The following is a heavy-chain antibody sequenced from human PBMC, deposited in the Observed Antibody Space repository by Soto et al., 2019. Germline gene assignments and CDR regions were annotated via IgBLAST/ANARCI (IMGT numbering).Heavy chain of an antibody. CDR3: ARPYDFSAGGAFDI. CDR1: GGSISSGDYF. D-gene: IGHD3-3*01. J-gene: IGHJ3*02. CDR2: IYYSGST. V-gene: IGHV4-30-4*01. Sequence: SETLSLTCTVSGGSISSGDYFWSWIRQPPGKGLEWIGYIYYSGSTFYNPSLESRVTMSVDTSKNQFSLKLSSVTAADTAVYYCARPYDFSAGGAFDIWGQGTMVTVSS.